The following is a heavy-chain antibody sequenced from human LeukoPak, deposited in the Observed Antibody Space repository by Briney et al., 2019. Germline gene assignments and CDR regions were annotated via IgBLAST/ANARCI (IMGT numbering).Heavy chain of an antibody. CDR1: GFSLSTRGVG. CDR3: AHNYAVYQRDSPWFDP. D-gene: IGHD2-2*01. CDR2: IYWNADK. V-gene: IGHV2-5*01. Sequence: SGPTLVKPTQTLTLTCTFSGFSLSTRGVGVGWIRQPPGKALGWLALIYWNADKHCSPSLKSRLTITKDTSKNQVVPTLTNLDPVDTATYSSAHNYAVYQRDSPWFDPWGQGTLVTVSS. J-gene: IGHJ5*02.